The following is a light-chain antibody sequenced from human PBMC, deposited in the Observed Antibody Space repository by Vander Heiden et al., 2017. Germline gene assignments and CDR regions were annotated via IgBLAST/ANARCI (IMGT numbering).Light chain of an antibody. CDR2: GAS. J-gene: IGKJ2*01. Sequence: EIVMTQSPATLSVSPGERATLSCRASRSVSSSLAWYQQKPGQAPRLLIYGASTRATGIPARFSGSGSGTEFTLTISSLQSEDFAVYYCQQYNNWPPEYTFGQGTKLEIK. CDR3: QQYNNWPPEYT. CDR1: RSVSSS. V-gene: IGKV3-15*01.